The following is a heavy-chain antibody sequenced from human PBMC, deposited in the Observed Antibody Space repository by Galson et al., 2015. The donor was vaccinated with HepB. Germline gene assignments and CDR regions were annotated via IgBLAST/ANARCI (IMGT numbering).Heavy chain of an antibody. D-gene: IGHD5-12*01. CDR1: GFTFSSNA. V-gene: IGHV3-23*01. CDR3: AKEGGVAIPAY. J-gene: IGHJ4*02. Sequence: SLRLSCAASGFTFSSNAMSWVRQAPGKGLEWVSVISGSGGSTYYADSVKGRFTISRDNSKNTLYVQINSLRVEDTAVYYCAKEGGVAIPAYWGQGTLVTVSS. CDR2: ISGSGGST.